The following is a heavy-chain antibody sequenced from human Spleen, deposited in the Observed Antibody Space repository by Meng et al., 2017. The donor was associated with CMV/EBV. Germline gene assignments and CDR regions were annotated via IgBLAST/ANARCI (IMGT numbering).Heavy chain of an antibody. V-gene: IGHV4-34*01. CDR1: DASLSGYY. J-gene: IGHJ4*02. D-gene: IGHD6-19*01. CDR2: INHSGST. Sequence: AVYDASLSGYYWSWIRQPPGKGLEWIGEINHSGSTNYNPSLKSRVTISVDTSKNQFSLKLSSVTAADTAVYYCARVIAVAGTGDDYWGQGTLVTVSS. CDR3: ARVIAVAGTGDDY.